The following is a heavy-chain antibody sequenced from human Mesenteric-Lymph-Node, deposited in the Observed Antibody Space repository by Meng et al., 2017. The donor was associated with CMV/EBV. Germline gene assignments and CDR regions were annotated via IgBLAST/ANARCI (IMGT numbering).Heavy chain of an antibody. J-gene: IGHJ4*02. Sequence: EVQLLEAGGGLVQPGGSLRVSCAVSGFNFLNYAMTGVRQAPGKGLEWVSTISASGGSRYYADSVQGRFSVSRDNYKNTLYLQMNSLRAEDTAVYYCAKGPEGYWGQGTLVTVSS. V-gene: IGHV3-23*01. CDR3: AKGPEGY. CDR2: ISASGGSR. CDR1: GFNFLNYA.